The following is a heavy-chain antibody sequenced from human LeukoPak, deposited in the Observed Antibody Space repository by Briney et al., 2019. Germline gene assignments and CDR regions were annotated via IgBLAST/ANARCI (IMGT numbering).Heavy chain of an antibody. D-gene: IGHD2-8*01. CDR3: ARVLHAPYLIDS. Sequence: SETLSLTCTVSGGSISSSSYYWGWIRQPPGKGLEWIGSIYYSGSTYYNPSLESRVTMSLDPSQNQFSLNLTSVTAADTALYFCARVLHAPYLIDSWGQGTLVTVSS. CDR2: IYYSGST. J-gene: IGHJ4*02. CDR1: GGSISSSSYY. V-gene: IGHV4-39*07.